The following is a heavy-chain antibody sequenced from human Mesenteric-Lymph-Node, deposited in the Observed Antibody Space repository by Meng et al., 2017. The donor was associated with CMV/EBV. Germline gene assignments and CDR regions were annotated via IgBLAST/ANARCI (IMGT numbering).Heavy chain of an antibody. CDR1: GGTFSSYT. CDR3: ASSVLIAARPLNYYYYGMDV. Sequence: SVKVSCKASGGTFSSYTISWVRQAPGQGLEWMGRIIPILGIANYAQKFQGRVTITADKSTSTAYVGLSSLRSEDTAVYYCASSVLIAARPLNYYYYGMDVWGQGTTVTVSS. CDR2: IIPILGIA. V-gene: IGHV1-69*02. J-gene: IGHJ6*02. D-gene: IGHD6-6*01.